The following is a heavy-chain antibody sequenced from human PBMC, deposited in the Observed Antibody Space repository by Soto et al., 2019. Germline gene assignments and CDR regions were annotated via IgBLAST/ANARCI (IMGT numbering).Heavy chain of an antibody. CDR2: ISGSGGST. CDR3: AKDQRTGYYYCGMDV. CDR1: GFTFSSYA. Sequence: LSLTCAASGFTFSSYAMSWVRQAPGKGLEWVSAISGSGGSTYYADSVKGRFTISRDNSKNTLYLQMNSLRAEDTAVYYCAKDQRTGYYYCGMDVWGQGTTVTVSS. D-gene: IGHD3-9*01. J-gene: IGHJ6*02. V-gene: IGHV3-23*01.